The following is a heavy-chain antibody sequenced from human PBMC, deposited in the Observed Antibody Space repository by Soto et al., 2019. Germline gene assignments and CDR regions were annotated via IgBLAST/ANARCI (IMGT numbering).Heavy chain of an antibody. CDR3: ASEGMPRTTIITIFGVWSPSLPRSYMEV. Sequence: GASVKVSCKASGGTFSSYTISWVRQAPGQGLEWMGRIIPILGIANYAQKFQGRVTITADKSTSTAYMELSSLRSEDTAVYYCASEGMPRTTIITIFGVWSPSLPRSYMEVWAKGPRSPSP. V-gene: IGHV1-69*02. CDR2: IIPILGIA. CDR1: GGTFSSYT. J-gene: IGHJ6*03. D-gene: IGHD3-3*01.